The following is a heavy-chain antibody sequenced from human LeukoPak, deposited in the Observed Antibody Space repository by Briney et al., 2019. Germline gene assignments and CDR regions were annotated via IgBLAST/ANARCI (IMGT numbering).Heavy chain of an antibody. CDR3: ACVGEVYDSSGNWFDP. CDR2: ISSSSTTI. Sequence: GGSLRLSCAASGFTFTTYWMSWVRQAPGKGLEWVSYISSSSTTIYYADSVKGRFTISRDNAKNSLYLQMNSLRAEDTAVYYCACVGEVYDSSGNWFDPWGQGTLVTVSS. V-gene: IGHV3-48*01. D-gene: IGHD3-22*01. CDR1: GFTFTTYW. J-gene: IGHJ5*02.